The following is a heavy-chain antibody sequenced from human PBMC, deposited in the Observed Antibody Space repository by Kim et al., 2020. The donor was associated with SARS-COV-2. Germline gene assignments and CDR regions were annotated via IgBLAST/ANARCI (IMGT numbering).Heavy chain of an antibody. Sequence: GGSLRLSCTASGFTYEDHAMHWVRQAPGKGLEWVSDISWNSGSIGYADSVKGRFTISRDNAKNTLYLQMNSLRAEDTALYYCVKDRAAAGGGALDHWGQG. CDR3: VKDRAAAGGGALDH. J-gene: IGHJ4*02. CDR1: GFTYEDHA. D-gene: IGHD6-13*01. V-gene: IGHV3-9*01. CDR2: ISWNSGSI.